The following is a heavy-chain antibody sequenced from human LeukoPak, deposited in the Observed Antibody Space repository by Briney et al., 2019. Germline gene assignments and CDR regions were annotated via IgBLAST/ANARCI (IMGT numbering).Heavy chain of an antibody. CDR3: ARDHEVSSSSFDY. V-gene: IGHV4-39*07. Sequence: SETLSLTCTVSRGSVNSNSYYWGWIRQLPGKGLEWIGTIYYSGNTYYNPSLESRVTISVDTSKNQFSLKLTSVTAADTAVYYCARDHEVSSSSFDYWGQGTLVTVSS. CDR2: IYYSGNT. CDR1: RGSVNSNSYY. J-gene: IGHJ4*02. D-gene: IGHD6-6*01.